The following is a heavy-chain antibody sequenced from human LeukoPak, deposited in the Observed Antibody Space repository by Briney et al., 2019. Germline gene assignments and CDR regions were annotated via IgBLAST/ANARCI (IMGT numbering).Heavy chain of an antibody. V-gene: IGHV4-59*12. Sequence: PSETLSLTCTVSGGSISSYYWSWIRQPPGKGLEWIGYIYYSGSTNYNPSLKSRVTISVDTSKNQFSLKLSSVTAADTAVYYCARVATITIFGVVIPYYYYGMDVWGQGTTVTVSS. CDR2: IYYSGST. D-gene: IGHD3-3*01. J-gene: IGHJ6*02. CDR3: ARVATITIFGVVIPYYYYGMDV. CDR1: GGSISSYY.